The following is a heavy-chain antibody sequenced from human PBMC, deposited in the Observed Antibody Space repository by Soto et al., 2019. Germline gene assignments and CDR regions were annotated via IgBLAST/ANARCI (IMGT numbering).Heavy chain of an antibody. V-gene: IGHV3-30*18. CDR2: ISYDGSNK. J-gene: IGHJ4*02. CDR3: AKDFGIAASRCVDY. D-gene: IGHD6-25*01. CDR1: GFTFSSYG. Sequence: QVQLVESGGGVVQPGRSLRLSCAASGFTFSSYGMHWVRQAPGQGLEWVAVISYDGSNKYYADSVKGRFTISRDNSKNTLYLQMNSLRAEDTAVYYCAKDFGIAASRCVDYWGQGTLVTVSS.